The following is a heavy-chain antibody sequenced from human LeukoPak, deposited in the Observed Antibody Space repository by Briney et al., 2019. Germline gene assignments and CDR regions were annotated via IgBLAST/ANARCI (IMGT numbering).Heavy chain of an antibody. V-gene: IGHV3-23*01. CDR1: GFTFSSYG. D-gene: IGHD2-2*01. Sequence: GGSLRLSCAASGFTFSSYGMNWVRQAPGKGLEWVSDISGSGGSTYYADSVKGRFTISRDNSKNTVYLQMNSLRAEGTAVYYCAKGVVVAPDVTPFDYWGQGTLVTVSS. J-gene: IGHJ4*02. CDR2: ISGSGGST. CDR3: AKGVVVAPDVTPFDY.